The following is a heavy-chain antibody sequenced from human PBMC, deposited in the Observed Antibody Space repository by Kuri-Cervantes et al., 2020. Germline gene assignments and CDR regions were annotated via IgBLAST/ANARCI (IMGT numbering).Heavy chain of an antibody. CDR1: GFTFSSYD. CDR2: ISWDGGST. J-gene: IGHJ5*02. Sequence: GGSLRLSSAAYGFTFSSYDMQWVRQATGKGLEWVSLISWDGGSTFYADSVKGRFIISRDNSKNSLYLQMNSPRAEDTAVYYCARGVTYYDFWSGTWTDNWFDPWGQGTLVTVSS. CDR3: ARGVTYYDFWSGTWTDNWFDP. V-gene: IGHV3-43D*03. D-gene: IGHD3-3*01.